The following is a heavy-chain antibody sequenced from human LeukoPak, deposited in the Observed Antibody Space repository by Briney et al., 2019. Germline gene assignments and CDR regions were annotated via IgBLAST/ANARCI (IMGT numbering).Heavy chain of an antibody. CDR2: INAGNGNT. Sequence: ASVKVSCKASGYTFTSYAMHWVRQAPGQRLEWMGWINAGNGNTKYSQKFQGRVTITRDTSASTAYMELSRLRSDDTAVYYCAREEIEGSSWSSYYYGMDVWGQGTTVTVSS. CDR1: GYTFTSYA. D-gene: IGHD6-13*01. V-gene: IGHV1-3*01. J-gene: IGHJ6*02. CDR3: AREEIEGSSWSSYYYGMDV.